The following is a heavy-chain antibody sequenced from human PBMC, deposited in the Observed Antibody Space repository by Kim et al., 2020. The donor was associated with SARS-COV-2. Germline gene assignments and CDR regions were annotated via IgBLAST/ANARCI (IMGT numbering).Heavy chain of an antibody. V-gene: IGHV4-30-4*01. Sequence: SETLSLTCTVSGGSISSGDYYWSWIRQPPGKGLEWIGYIYYSGSTYYNPSLKSRVTISVDTPKNQFSLKLSSVTAADTAVYYCARARATSITIFGVVIVNTVDYWGQGTLVTVYS. CDR3: ARARATSITIFGVVIVNTVDY. D-gene: IGHD3-3*01. J-gene: IGHJ4*02. CDR2: IYYSGST. CDR1: GGSISSGDYY.